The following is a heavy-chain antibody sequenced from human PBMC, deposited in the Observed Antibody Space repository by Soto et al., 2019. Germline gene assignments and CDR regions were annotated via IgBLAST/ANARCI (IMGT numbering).Heavy chain of an antibody. CDR2: ISGSGGST. CDR1: GFDFRSHA. V-gene: IGHV3-23*01. CDR3: AKQVPYSSGWLDY. J-gene: IGHJ4*02. Sequence: HPGGSLRLSCVASGFDFRSHAIHWVRQAPGKGLEWVSAISGSGGSTYYADSVKGRFTISRDNSKNTLYLQMNSLRAEDTAVYYCAKQVPYSSGWLDYWGQGTLVTVSS. D-gene: IGHD6-19*01.